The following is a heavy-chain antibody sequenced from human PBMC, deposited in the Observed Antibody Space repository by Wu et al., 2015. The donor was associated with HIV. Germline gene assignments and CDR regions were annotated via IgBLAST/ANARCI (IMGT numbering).Heavy chain of an antibody. J-gene: IGHJ1*01. V-gene: IGHV1-69*11. Sequence: QVQLVQSGAEVKKPGSSVKVSCKLSGGTFSNYAITWVRQAPGQGLEWMGRIIPMLGTTNYAKRFQGRVSITADESTITAYMELSSLRSEDTAVYYCARDSRLHGSGIILTPLPFQHWARATWSTVSS. CDR2: IIPMLGTT. CDR3: ARDSRLHGSGIILTPLPFQH. CDR1: GGTFSNYA. D-gene: IGHD3-10*01.